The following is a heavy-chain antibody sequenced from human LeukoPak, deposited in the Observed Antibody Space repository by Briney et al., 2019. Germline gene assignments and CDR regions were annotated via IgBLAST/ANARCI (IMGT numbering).Heavy chain of an antibody. CDR1: GGTFSSYA. Sequence: ASVKVSCKASGGTFSSYAIRWVRQAPGQGLEWMGGIIPLFGTANYAQKFQGRVTINTDESTSTAYMELSSLRSEDTAVYYCAISDIVVVPAAISYYYYYMDVWGKGTTVTVSS. V-gene: IGHV1-69*05. J-gene: IGHJ6*03. CDR2: IIPLFGTA. CDR3: AISDIVVVPAAISYYYYYMDV. D-gene: IGHD2-2*02.